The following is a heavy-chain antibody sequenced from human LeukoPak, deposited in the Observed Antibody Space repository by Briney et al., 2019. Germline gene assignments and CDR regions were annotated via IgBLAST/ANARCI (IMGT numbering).Heavy chain of an antibody. V-gene: IGHV4-34*01. J-gene: IGHJ5*02. CDR3: ARGPGGWHCSSTSCYGFDP. D-gene: IGHD2-2*01. Sequence: PSETLSLTCAVYGGSFSGYYRSWIRQPPGKGLEWIGEINHSGSTNYNPSLKSRVTISVDTSKNQFSLKLSSVTAADTAVYYCARGPGGWHCSSTSCYGFDPWGQGTLVTVSS. CDR1: GGSFSGYY. CDR2: INHSGST.